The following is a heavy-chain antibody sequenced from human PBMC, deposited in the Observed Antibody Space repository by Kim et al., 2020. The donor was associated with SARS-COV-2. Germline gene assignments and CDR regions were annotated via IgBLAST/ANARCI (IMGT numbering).Heavy chain of an antibody. V-gene: IGHV3-9*01. CDR3: AKDLAGEYSSSRHEYGYYYGMDV. CDR1: GFTFDDYA. CDR2: ISWNSGSI. D-gene: IGHD6-6*01. J-gene: IGHJ6*02. Sequence: GGSLRLSCAASGFTFDDYAMHWVRQAPGKGLEWVSGISWNSGSIGYADSVKGRFTISRDNAKNSLYLQMNSLRAEDTALYYCAKDLAGEYSSSRHEYGYYYGMDVWGQGTTVTVSS.